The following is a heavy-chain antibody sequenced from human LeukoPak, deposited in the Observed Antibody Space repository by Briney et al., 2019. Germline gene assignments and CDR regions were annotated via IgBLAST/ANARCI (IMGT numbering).Heavy chain of an antibody. J-gene: IGHJ4*02. CDR3: ARVFYSSGWYGNFDY. V-gene: IGHV3-30*04. CDR2: ISYGGSNK. D-gene: IGHD6-19*01. CDR1: GFTFSSYA. Sequence: PGGSLRLSCAASGFTFSSYAMHWVRQAPGKGLEWVAVISYGGSNKYYADSVKGRFTIPRDNSKNTLYLQMNSLRAEDTAVYYCARVFYSSGWYGNFDYWGQGTLVTVSS.